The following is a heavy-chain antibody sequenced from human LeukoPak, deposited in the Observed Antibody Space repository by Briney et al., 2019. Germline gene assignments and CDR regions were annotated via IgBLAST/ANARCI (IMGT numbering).Heavy chain of an antibody. J-gene: IGHJ3*02. D-gene: IGHD4-23*01. CDR3: ARSVVAVDDAFDI. Sequence: PGGSLRLSCAASGFTFSSYSMNWVRQAPGKGLEWVSYISSSSSTIYYADSVKGRFTISRDNAKNSLYLQMNSLRAEDTAVYYCARSVVAVDDAFDIWGQGTMVTVSS. CDR1: GFTFSSYS. V-gene: IGHV3-48*01. CDR2: ISSSSSTI.